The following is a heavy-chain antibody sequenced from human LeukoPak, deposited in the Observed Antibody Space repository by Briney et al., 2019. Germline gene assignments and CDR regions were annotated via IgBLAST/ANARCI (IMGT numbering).Heavy chain of an antibody. CDR1: GDSIRSYY. CDR3: ASTTYYYDSSGYYFLDY. CDR2: IYTSGST. V-gene: IGHV4-4*07. Sequence: SETLSLICTVSGDSIRSYYWSWIRQPAGKGLEWVGRIYTSGSTNYNPSLQNRVTMSVDTSKKLFYLKLSSVTAADTAVYYCASTTYYYDSSGYYFLDYWGQGTLVTVSS. J-gene: IGHJ4*02. D-gene: IGHD3-22*01.